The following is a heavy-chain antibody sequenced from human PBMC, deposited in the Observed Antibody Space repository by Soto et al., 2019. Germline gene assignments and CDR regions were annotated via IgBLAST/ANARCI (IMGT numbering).Heavy chain of an antibody. D-gene: IGHD2-8*02. CDR2: T. V-gene: IGHV4-39*01. Sequence: QLQLQESGPGLVKSSETLSLTCTVSGASISSSNYYWGWIRQPPGRGLEWIGSTDYNPPLKRRVTIPVDTSKNQFSLQLSSVTAADTAVYYCARHVLSLDYYYMDVWGTGTTVTVSS. J-gene: IGHJ6*03. CDR1: GASISSSNYY. CDR3: ARHVLSLDYYYMDV.